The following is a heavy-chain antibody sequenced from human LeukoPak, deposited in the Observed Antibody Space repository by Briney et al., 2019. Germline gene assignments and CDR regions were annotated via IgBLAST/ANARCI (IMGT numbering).Heavy chain of an antibody. Sequence: SETLSLTCTVSGGSISSYYWSWIRQPPGKGLEWIGYIYYSGSTNYNPSLKSRVTISVDTSKNQFSLKLSSVTAADTAVYYCARDLGYCSGGSCYRDAFDTWGQGTMVTVSS. D-gene: IGHD2-15*01. J-gene: IGHJ3*02. CDR2: IYYSGST. V-gene: IGHV4-59*01. CDR3: ARDLGYCSGGSCYRDAFDT. CDR1: GGSISSYY.